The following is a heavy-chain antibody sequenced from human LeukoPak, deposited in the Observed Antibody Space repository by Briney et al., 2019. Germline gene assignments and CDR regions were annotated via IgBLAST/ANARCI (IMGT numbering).Heavy chain of an antibody. CDR2: INPSGGST. Sequence: ASVKVSCKASGYTFTSYYMHWVRQAPGQGLEWMGIINPSGGSTSYAQKFQGRVTMTRDTSTSTVYMELSSLRSEDTAVYYCARAFVCSSTSCYTGDAFDIWGQGTVVTVSS. J-gene: IGHJ3*02. V-gene: IGHV1-46*03. CDR1: GYTFTSYY. CDR3: ARAFVCSSTSCYTGDAFDI. D-gene: IGHD2-2*02.